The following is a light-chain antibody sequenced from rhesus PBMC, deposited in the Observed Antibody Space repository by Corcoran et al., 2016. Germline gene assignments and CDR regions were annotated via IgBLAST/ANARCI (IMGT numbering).Light chain of an antibody. J-gene: IGKJ2*01. CDR1: RGISSW. CDR3: QQYDDLPYS. Sequence: DIQMTQSPSSLSASVGDKVTITCHASRGISSWLAWYQQKPGKAPKPLIYSASNFQSGVPSRFSGSGSGADYPTTISSLQPEDFATYYCQQYDDLPYSFGQGTKVEI. CDR2: SAS. V-gene: IGKV1-19*01.